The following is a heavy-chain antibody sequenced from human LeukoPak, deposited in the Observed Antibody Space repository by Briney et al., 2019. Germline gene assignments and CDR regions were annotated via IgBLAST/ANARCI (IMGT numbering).Heavy chain of an antibody. V-gene: IGHV3-23*01. CDR2: IGGSGDST. Sequence: GGSLRLSCAATGFTFSSYAMSWVRQAPGKGLEWVLAIGGSGDSTYYADSVKGRFTISRDNSKNTLYLQMNSLRAEDTAVYYCAKVGTYYYDSSGYGSLDYWGQGTLVTVPS. CDR3: AKVGTYYYDSSGYGSLDY. D-gene: IGHD3-22*01. J-gene: IGHJ4*02. CDR1: GFTFSSYA.